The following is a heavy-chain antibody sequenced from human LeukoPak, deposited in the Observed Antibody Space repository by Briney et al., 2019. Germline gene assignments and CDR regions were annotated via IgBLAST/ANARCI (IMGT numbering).Heavy chain of an antibody. CDR1: GFTFRSYS. V-gene: IGHV3-21*01. Sequence: GGSLRLSCAASGFTFRSYSMNWVRQAPGKGLEWVSSISSSSSYIYYADSVKGRFTISRDNAKNTLYLQMNSLRVEDTAVYYCARDLDTVTTKLDYWGQGTLVTVSS. CDR2: ISSSSSYI. J-gene: IGHJ4*02. D-gene: IGHD4-17*01. CDR3: ARDLDTVTTKLDY.